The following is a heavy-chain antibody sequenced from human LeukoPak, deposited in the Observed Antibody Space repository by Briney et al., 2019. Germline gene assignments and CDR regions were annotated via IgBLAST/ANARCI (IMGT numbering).Heavy chain of an antibody. J-gene: IGHJ6*02. V-gene: IGHV4-59*01. D-gene: IGHD6-19*01. Sequence: SETLSLTCTVSGGSISSYYWSWIRQPPGKGLEWVGYIYYSGSTNYNPSLKSRVTISADTSKNQFSLKLSSVTAADTAVYYCARGPYSSGWYVYYGMDVWGQGTTVTVSS. CDR3: ARGPYSSGWYVYYGMDV. CDR2: IYYSGST. CDR1: GGSISSYY.